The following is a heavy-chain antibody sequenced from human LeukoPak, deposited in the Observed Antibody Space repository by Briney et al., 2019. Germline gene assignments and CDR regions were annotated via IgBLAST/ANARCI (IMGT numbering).Heavy chain of an antibody. J-gene: IGHJ4*02. CDR2: ISGSGRT. CDR1: GVSINSHY. CDR3: VVSPNQDFFDY. Sequence: SETLSLTCTVSGVSINSHYLSWIRQPPVKGLEWIGHISGSGRTNYNPSLKSRVTMSVDTSKRQFSLTLKSLTAADTAVYYCVVSPNQDFFDYWGQGPLVTVS. V-gene: IGHV4-4*09.